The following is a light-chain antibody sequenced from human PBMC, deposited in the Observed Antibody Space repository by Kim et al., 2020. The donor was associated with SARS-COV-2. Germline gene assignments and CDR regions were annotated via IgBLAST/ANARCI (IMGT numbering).Light chain of an antibody. CDR2: GRN. J-gene: IGLJ2*01. V-gene: IGLV3-19*01. Sequence: SSELTQDPAVSVALGQTVRITCQGDSLRSYYATWYQKKPRQAPVLVIYGRNNRPSGSPDRFSGSASGNTASLTISGAQAEDEAEFYCQSRDSGGNVLFGGGTKLTVL. CDR3: QSRDSGGNVL. CDR1: SLRSYY.